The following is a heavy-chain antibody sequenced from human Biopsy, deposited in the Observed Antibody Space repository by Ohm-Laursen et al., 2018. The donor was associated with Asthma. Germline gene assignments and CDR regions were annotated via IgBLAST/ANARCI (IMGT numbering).Heavy chain of an antibody. CDR3: ALSQDSGFDDHSPSWFDP. V-gene: IGHV2-5*02. J-gene: IGHJ5*02. CDR1: GFSPRTPGVG. D-gene: IGHD3-9*01. Sequence: TQTLTLTCSFSGFSPRTPGVGVGWIRQSPGKALEWLALIYWDDYNLFRPSLKRRLTITKDPSKNQVVLKMTKMDPVDSGTYYCALSQDSGFDDHSPSWFDPWGQGTLVTVSS. CDR2: IYWDDYN.